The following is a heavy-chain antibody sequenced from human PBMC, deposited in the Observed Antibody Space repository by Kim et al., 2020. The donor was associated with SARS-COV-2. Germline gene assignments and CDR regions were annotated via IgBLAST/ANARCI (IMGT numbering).Heavy chain of an antibody. CDR3: VRDRNSLTCFDP. CDR1: GFTLISSA. Sequence: GGSLRLSCAASGFTLISSAMTWVRQAPGRGLEWVATIRDTITTTYYADSVKGRFTISRDNSKNTLYLQMNSLRAEDTGVYYCVRDRNSLTCFDPWGQGTL. J-gene: IGHJ5*02. V-gene: IGHV3-23*01. CDR2: IRDTITTT.